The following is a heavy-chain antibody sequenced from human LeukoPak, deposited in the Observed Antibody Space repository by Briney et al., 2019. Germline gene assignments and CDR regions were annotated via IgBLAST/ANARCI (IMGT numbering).Heavy chain of an antibody. CDR1: GYTVSTNY. Sequence: PGGSLRLSCAASGYTVSTNYMTWVRQPPGKGLEWVSVIYSGGSTNYADSVRGRFSISRDNAKNTLYLQMNSLRAEDTAVYYCARGRGIRYFDWPTGLYYYYGMDVWGQGTTVTVSS. D-gene: IGHD3-9*01. J-gene: IGHJ6*02. CDR2: IYSGGST. V-gene: IGHV3-53*01. CDR3: ARGRGIRYFDWPTGLYYYYGMDV.